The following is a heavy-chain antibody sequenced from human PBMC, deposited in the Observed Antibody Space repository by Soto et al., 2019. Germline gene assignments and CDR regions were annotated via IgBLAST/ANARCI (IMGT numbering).Heavy chain of an antibody. CDR1: GGTFSSYA. Sequence: SVKVSCKASGGTFSSYAISWVRQAPGQGLEWMGGIIPIFGTANYAQKFQGRVTITADESTSTAYIELSSLRSEDTAVYYCAREYCSSTSCFYYYYYGMDVWGQGTTVTVSS. D-gene: IGHD2-2*01. CDR2: IIPIFGTA. V-gene: IGHV1-69*13. J-gene: IGHJ6*02. CDR3: AREYCSSTSCFYYYYYGMDV.